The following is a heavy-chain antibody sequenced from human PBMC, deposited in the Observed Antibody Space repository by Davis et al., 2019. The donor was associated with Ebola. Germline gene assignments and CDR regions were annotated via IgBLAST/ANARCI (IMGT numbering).Heavy chain of an antibody. CDR3: ARGGGYGGYGMDV. V-gene: IGHV4-34*01. J-gene: IGHJ6*02. Sequence: MPSESLSLTWAVDTMSLRGWSWDWIVQAREKGVEGKGVINDGGRTNYNLYLKSRVTMSVDTSKNQFSLRVRSVTAADTAVYYCARGGGYGGYGMDVWGQGTTVTVSS. D-gene: IGHD6-25*01. CDR1: TMSLRGWS. CDR2: INDGGRT.